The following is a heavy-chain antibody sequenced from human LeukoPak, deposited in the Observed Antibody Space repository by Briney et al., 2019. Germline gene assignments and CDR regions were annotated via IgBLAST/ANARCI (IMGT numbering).Heavy chain of an antibody. CDR2: ISVINSGNT. Sequence: ASVKVSCKASGYTFSSYGINWVRQAPGQGLEWMGWISVINSGNTRYAQNFQGRLTMTTDTSTTTACMELRSLRSDDTAVYYCSREFPFCGADCFSGVFDIWGQGTMVTVS. CDR1: GYTFSSYG. D-gene: IGHD2-21*02. J-gene: IGHJ3*02. V-gene: IGHV1-18*01. CDR3: SREFPFCGADCFSGVFDI.